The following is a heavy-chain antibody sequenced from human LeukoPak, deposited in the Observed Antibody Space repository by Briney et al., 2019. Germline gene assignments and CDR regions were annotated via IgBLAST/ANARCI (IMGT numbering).Heavy chain of an antibody. CDR2: IYSSGST. D-gene: IGHD4-11*01. CDR3: ARVGHDYSNYAYFDY. CDR1: GGSIGNYY. V-gene: IGHV4-4*07. J-gene: IGHJ4*02. Sequence: PSETLSLTCTVSGGSIGNYYWSWLRQPAGKGLEWIGRIYSSGSTNYNPSLKSRVTISVDTSKNQFSLKLSSVTAADTAVYYCARVGHDYSNYAYFDYWGQGTLVTVSS.